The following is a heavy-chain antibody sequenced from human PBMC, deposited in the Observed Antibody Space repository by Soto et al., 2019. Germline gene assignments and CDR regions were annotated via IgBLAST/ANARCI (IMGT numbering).Heavy chain of an antibody. V-gene: IGHV4-34*01. J-gene: IGHJ4*02. Sequence: PETLSLTCAVYGGSFSGYYWSWIRQPPGKGLEWIGEINHSGSTNYNPSLKSRVTISVDTSKNQFSLKLSSVTAADTAVYYCARGDTSNSYYFDYWGQGTLVTVSS. CDR1: GGSFSGYY. CDR2: INHSGST. D-gene: IGHD6-6*01. CDR3: ARGDTSNSYYFDY.